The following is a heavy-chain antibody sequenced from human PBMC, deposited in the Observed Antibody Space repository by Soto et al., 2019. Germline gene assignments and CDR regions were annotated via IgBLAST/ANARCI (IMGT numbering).Heavy chain of an antibody. V-gene: IGHV3-30-3*01. J-gene: IGHJ4*02. Sequence: GGSLRLSCAASGFTFSPYTMHWVRQTPGKGLEWVAVISYDGSDKYYAGSVRGRFTISRDNSKNTLFLQMNSLRAEDTALYYCARGGGFCGADCYKGGIDYWGQGALVTVSS. D-gene: IGHD2-21*02. CDR3: ARGGGFCGADCYKGGIDY. CDR1: GFTFSPYT. CDR2: ISYDGSDK.